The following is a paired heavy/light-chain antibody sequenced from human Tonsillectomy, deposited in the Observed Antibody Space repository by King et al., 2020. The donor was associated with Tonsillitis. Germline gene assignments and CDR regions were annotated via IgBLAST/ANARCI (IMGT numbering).Light chain of an antibody. V-gene: IGKV1-27*01. CDR2: AAS. CDR1: QGISNY. CDR3: QKYDSAPIT. J-gene: IGKJ5*01. Sequence: DIQMTQSPSSLSASVGDRVTITCRASQGISNYLAWYQQKPGKVPKLLIYAASTLQSGVPSRFSGSGSGTDFTLTISSLQPEDVATYYCQKYDSAPITFGQGTRLEIK.
Heavy chain of an antibody. CDR3: AARALAAGAFFDY. CDR2: IRSGGSTI. Sequence: EVQLVESGGGLVQPGGSLRLSCAASGFTFSSYEMNWVRQAPGKGLEWVSYIRSGGSTIYYADSVKGRFTISRDNAKNSLYLQMNSLRAEDTAVYYCAARALAAGAFFDYWGQGTLVTVSS. CDR1: GFTFSSYE. V-gene: IGHV3-48*03. J-gene: IGHJ4*02. D-gene: IGHD6-13*01.